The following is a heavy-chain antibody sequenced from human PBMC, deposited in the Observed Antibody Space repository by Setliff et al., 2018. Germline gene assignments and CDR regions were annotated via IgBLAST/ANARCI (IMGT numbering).Heavy chain of an antibody. Sequence: PGGSLRLSCTASGFTFSSLWMSWVRQAPGKGLEWVANINQGGGAQFYVDSVQGRFTISRDDSKNTLYLQMNSLNTEDTAVYYCTTDKCCGAPVYFYYGMDVWGQGTTVTVSS. CDR2: INQGGGAQ. D-gene: IGHD2-15*01. CDR3: TTDKCCGAPVYFYYGMDV. V-gene: IGHV3-7*03. CDR1: GFTFSSLW. J-gene: IGHJ6*02.